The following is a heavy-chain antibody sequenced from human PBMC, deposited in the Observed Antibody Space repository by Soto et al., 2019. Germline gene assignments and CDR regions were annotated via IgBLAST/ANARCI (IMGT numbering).Heavy chain of an antibody. CDR1: GGTFNTYA. CDR3: AREVQVHTPAFVY. D-gene: IGHD2-15*01. CDR2: ISPMFGAA. V-gene: IGHV1-69*19. Sequence: QVQLVQSGAEMKKPGSSVKVSCQSSGGTFNTYAMNWVRQAPGQGPEWMVDISPMFGAANYAPKFQGRVTMTADESTGTSYTQLASLTSEDTALYLCAREVQVHTPAFVYWGHGTLVTVSS. J-gene: IGHJ4*01.